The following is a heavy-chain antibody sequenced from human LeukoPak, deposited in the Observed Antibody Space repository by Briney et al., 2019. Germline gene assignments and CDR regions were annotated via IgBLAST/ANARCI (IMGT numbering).Heavy chain of an antibody. J-gene: IGHJ6*02. CDR3: ARTVSSSWYGYGMDV. Sequence: YXXXIRQPAGKGXEGIGRIYTSGSTNYNPSLKSRVTISVDTSKNQFSLKLSSVTAADTAVYYCARTVSSSWYGYGMDVWGQGTTVTVSS. V-gene: IGHV4-59*10. CDR2: IYTSGST. CDR1: Y. D-gene: IGHD6-13*01.